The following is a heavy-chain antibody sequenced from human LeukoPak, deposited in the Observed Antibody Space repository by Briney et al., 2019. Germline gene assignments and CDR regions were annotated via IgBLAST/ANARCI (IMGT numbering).Heavy chain of an antibody. V-gene: IGHV3-23*01. CDR1: GFTFSNSG. CDR3: AKNGDRGAFCSGGTCYPYYYYYMDV. CDR2: ISGSGGST. J-gene: IGHJ6*03. Sequence: GGALRLSCSASGFTFSNSGMSWVRQAPGKGLEWVSTISGSGGSTYYADSAKGRFSISRDNSRNTLYLQMNSLKAEDTAVYYCAKNGDRGAFCSGGTCYPYYYYYMDVWGKGTTVTISS. D-gene: IGHD2-15*01.